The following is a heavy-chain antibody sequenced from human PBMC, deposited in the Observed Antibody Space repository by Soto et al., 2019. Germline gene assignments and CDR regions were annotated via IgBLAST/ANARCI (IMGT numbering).Heavy chain of an antibody. D-gene: IGHD3-22*01. V-gene: IGHV1-3*01. CDR2: INAGNGNT. Sequence: ASVKVSCKASGYTFTSYAMHWVRQAPGQRLEWMGWINAGNGNTKYSQKFQGRVTITRDTSASTAYMELSSLRSEDTAVYYCARDVNYYDGSGPLGQFDYWGQGTLVTVSS. CDR3: ARDVNYYDGSGPLGQFDY. CDR1: GYTFTSYA. J-gene: IGHJ4*02.